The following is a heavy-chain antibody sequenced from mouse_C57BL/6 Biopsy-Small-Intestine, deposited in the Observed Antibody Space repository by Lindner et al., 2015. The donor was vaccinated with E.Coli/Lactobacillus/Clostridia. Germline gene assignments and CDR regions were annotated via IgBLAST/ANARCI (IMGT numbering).Heavy chain of an antibody. CDR3: ARIDGYYPYYFDY. V-gene: IGHV1-81*01. Sequence: VQLQESGAELARPGASVKLSCKASGYTFTSYGISWVKQRPGQGLEWIGVISPGSGGTNYNEKFKGKATLTADTSSSTAYMQLSSLTSEDSAVYYCARIDGYYPYYFDYWGQGTTLTVSS. D-gene: IGHD2-3*01. CDR1: GYTFTSYG. CDR2: ISPGSGGT. J-gene: IGHJ2*01.